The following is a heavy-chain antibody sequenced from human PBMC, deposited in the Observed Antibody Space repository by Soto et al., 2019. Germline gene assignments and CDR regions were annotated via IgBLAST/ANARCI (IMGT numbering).Heavy chain of an antibody. CDR2: IYSSGPT. D-gene: IGHD1-26*01. V-gene: IGHV3-53*01. J-gene: IGHJ4*02. CDR1: GXTVSNYY. Sequence: LRLSFAASGXTVSNYYMNWVRLVPEKGLEWVSVIYSSGPTFYADSVRGRFTISRDISKNTLYLQMNSLRVEDTAVYYCARAFGGSYDYWGQGTRVTVSS. CDR3: ARAFGGSYDY.